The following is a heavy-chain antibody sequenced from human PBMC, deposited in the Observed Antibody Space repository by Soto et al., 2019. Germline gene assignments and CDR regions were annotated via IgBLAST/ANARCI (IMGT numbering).Heavy chain of an antibody. CDR1: GGSISSSSYY. CDR2: IYYSGST. D-gene: IGHD4-17*01. CDR3: ARWNVTTFPYFDY. Sequence: SETLSLTCTVSGGSISSSSYYWGWIRQPPGKGLEWIGSIYYSGSTYYNPSLKSRVTISVDTSKNQFSLKLSSVTAADTAVYYCARWNVTTFPYFDYWGQGTLVTVSS. J-gene: IGHJ4*02. V-gene: IGHV4-39*01.